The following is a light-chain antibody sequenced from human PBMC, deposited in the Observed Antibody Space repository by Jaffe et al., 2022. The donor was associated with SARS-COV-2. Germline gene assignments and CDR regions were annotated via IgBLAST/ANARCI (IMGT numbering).Light chain of an antibody. J-gene: IGKJ5*01. CDR2: AAS. CDR1: QGISNW. V-gene: IGKV1D-16*01. Sequence: DIQMTQSPSSLSASVGDRVTITCRASQGISNWLAWYQQKPEKAPKPLIYAASTLHSRVPSRFTGSGYGTVFTLTISRLQPEDFATYYCQQYSNFPVTFGQGTRLEMK. CDR3: QQYSNFPVT.